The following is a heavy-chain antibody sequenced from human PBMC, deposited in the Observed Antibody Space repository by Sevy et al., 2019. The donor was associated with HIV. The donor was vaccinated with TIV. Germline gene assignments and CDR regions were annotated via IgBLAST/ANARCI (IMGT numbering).Heavy chain of an antibody. Sequence: SETLSLTCTVSGGSISSYYWSWIRQPPGKGLEWIGYIYYSGSTNYNPSLKSRVTISVDTSKNQFSLKLSSVTAADTAVYYCARSSTYYYYYYMDVWGKGTTVTVSS. CDR2: IYYSGST. J-gene: IGHJ6*03. D-gene: IGHD2-2*01. CDR1: GGSISSYY. V-gene: IGHV4-59*08. CDR3: ARSSTYYYYYYMDV.